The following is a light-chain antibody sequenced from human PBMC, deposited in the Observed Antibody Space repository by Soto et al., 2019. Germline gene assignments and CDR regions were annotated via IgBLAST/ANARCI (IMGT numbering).Light chain of an antibody. J-gene: IGKJ3*01. Sequence: EIVLTQSPATLSLSPGERATLSCRASQSVSSYLAWYQQKPGQAPRLLIYDASNRATGIPARFSGSGSGTDFTRTIRSLEPEDFAVYYCQQRSNWPLFTFGPGTKVDIK. V-gene: IGKV3-11*01. CDR2: DAS. CDR1: QSVSSY. CDR3: QQRSNWPLFT.